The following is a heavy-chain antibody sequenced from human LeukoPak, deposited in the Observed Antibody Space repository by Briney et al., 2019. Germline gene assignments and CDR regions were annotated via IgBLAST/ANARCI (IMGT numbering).Heavy chain of an antibody. J-gene: IGHJ4*02. D-gene: IGHD4-17*01. CDR1: GGSISSGGYS. Sequence: KSSQTLSLTCAVSGGSISSGGYSWSWIRQPPGKGLEWIGYIYHSGSTYYNPSLKSRVTISVDRSKNQFSLKLSSVTAADTAVYYCARGINSDGDYYFDYWGQGTLVTVSS. CDR2: IYHSGST. CDR3: ARGINSDGDYYFDY. V-gene: IGHV4-30-2*01.